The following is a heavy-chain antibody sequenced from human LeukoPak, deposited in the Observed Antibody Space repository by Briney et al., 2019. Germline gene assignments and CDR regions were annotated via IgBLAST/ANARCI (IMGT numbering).Heavy chain of an antibody. CDR2: ISGSGGST. CDR3: AKGLSGFLYIPVGWYMDY. Sequence: GGSLRLSCAASGFTFSTYAMSWVRQAPGKGLEWVSAISGSGGSTHYADSVKGRFTFSRDNSKNTLHLQMNSLTAEDTAVYYCAKGLSGFLYIPVGWYMDYWGQGTLVTVSS. D-gene: IGHD6-19*01. CDR1: GFTFSTYA. V-gene: IGHV3-23*01. J-gene: IGHJ4*02.